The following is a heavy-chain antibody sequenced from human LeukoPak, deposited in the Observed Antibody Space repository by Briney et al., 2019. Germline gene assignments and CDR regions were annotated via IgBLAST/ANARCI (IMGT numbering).Heavy chain of an antibody. J-gene: IGHJ4*02. Sequence: SETLSLTCTVSAYSISSAYYWGWIRQPPGKGLEWIGSIYHSGSTYYNPSLKRRVTISVDTSKNQFSLKLSSVTAADTAVYYCARLSRTMVRGVDYWGQGTLVTVSS. D-gene: IGHD3-10*01. CDR1: AYSISSAYY. CDR3: ARLSRTMVRGVDY. CDR2: IYHSGST. V-gene: IGHV4-38-2*02.